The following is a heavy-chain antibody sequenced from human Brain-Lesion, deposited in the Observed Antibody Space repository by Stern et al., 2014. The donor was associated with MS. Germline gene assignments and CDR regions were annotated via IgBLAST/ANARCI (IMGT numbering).Heavy chain of an antibody. CDR2: LNPNTGST. D-gene: IGHD3-3*01. Sequence: VQLVESGAEVKQPGASVKVSCQTSGYIFTGYYIHWVRQAPGQGLEWMAWLNPNTGSTKYAQTLTGRVTMTRDTSISTASSELSSLTSDDTAVYYCARDQRGITIFGVVTDYYYLGMDVWGQGTTVTVSS. J-gene: IGHJ6*02. V-gene: IGHV1-2*02. CDR1: GYIFTGYY. CDR3: ARDQRGITIFGVVTDYYYLGMDV.